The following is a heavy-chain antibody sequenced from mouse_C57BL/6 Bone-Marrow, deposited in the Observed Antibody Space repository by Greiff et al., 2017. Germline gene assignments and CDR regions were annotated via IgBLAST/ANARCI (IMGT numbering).Heavy chain of an antibody. Sequence: VQLQQSGAELVKPGASVKMSCKASGYTFTSYWITWVKQRPGQGLEWIGDIYPGSGSTNYNEKFKSKATLTVDTSSSTAYMQLSSLTSADAAVYYCARGGYYDAMDYWGQGTSVTVSS. CDR2: IYPGSGST. D-gene: IGHD2-4*01. CDR1: GYTFTSYW. V-gene: IGHV1-55*01. CDR3: ARGGYYDAMDY. J-gene: IGHJ4*01.